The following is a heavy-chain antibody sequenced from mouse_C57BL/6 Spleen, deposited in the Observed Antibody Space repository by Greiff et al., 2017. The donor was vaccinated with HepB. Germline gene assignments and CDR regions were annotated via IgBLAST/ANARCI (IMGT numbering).Heavy chain of an antibody. J-gene: IGHJ4*01. Sequence: EVQGVESGGDLVKPGGSLKLSCAASGFTFSSYGMSWVRPTPDKRLEWVATISSGGSYTYYPDSVKGRFTISRDNAKNTLYLQMSSLKSEDTAMYYCARGETYYDLWGQGTSVTVSS. CDR2: ISSGGSYT. V-gene: IGHV5-6*01. D-gene: IGHD1-1*02. CDR1: GFTFSSYG. CDR3: ARGETYYDL.